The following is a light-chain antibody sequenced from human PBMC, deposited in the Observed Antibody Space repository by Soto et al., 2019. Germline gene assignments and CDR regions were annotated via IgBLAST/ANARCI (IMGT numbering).Light chain of an antibody. V-gene: IGKV3-20*01. CDR1: QSVGSTY. Sequence: EIVLTQSPGTLSLSPGERATLSCSTSQSVGSTYVDWYQQKPGQSPRLLIDAASSRATAIPDRFSGSASATDFTLTMARLEPDDFAVYYCRHYINSQWTFGQGTKVEIK. CDR2: AAS. J-gene: IGKJ1*01. CDR3: RHYINSQWT.